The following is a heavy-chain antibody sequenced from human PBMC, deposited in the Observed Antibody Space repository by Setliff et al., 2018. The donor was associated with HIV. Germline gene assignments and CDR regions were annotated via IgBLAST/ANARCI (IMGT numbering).Heavy chain of an antibody. V-gene: IGHV4-30-4*08. CDR2: IYYSGST. CDR1: GGPISSGDYY. J-gene: IGHJ3*02. CDR3: ARGDGGSYYPGI. Sequence: SETLSLTCTVSGGPISSGDYYWSWIRQPPGKGLEWIGYIYYSGSTYYNPSLKSRVTISVDTSKNQFSLKLSSVTAADTAVYYCARGDGGSYYPGIWGQGTMVTVSS. D-gene: IGHD1-26*01.